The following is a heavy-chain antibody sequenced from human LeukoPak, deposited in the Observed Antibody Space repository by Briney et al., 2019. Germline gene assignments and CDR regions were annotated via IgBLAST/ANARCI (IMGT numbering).Heavy chain of an antibody. Sequence: ASVKVSCKASGYTFTSYAMNWVRQAPGQGLEWMGWINTNTGNPTYAQGFAGRFVFSLDTSVSTAYLQISSLKAEDTAVYYCARGPYDYVWGSFLLVWPRGGAFDIWGQGTMVTVSS. V-gene: IGHV7-4-1*02. CDR1: GYTFTSYA. J-gene: IGHJ3*02. CDR3: ARGPYDYVWGSFLLVWPRGGAFDI. D-gene: IGHD3-16*01. CDR2: INTNTGNP.